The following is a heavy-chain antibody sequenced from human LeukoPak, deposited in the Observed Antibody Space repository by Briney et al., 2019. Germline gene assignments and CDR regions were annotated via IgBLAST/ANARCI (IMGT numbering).Heavy chain of an antibody. D-gene: IGHD5-18*01. V-gene: IGHV3-7*01. Sequence: PGGSLILSCAASGFTFKGYWMSWVRQAPGKGLEWVANIQQDGSEKKYVDSVKGRFTISRDNAKNSLYLQMDSLRAEDTAVYYCVRFRYTYGKNFDCWGQGALVTVSS. J-gene: IGHJ4*02. CDR1: GFTFKGYW. CDR3: VRFRYTYGKNFDC. CDR2: IQQDGSEK.